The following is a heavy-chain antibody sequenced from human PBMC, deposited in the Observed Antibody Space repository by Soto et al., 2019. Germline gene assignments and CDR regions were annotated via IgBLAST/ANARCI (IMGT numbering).Heavy chain of an antibody. CDR3: ARVGCSSIWCVTQFDN. J-gene: IGHJ4*02. D-gene: IGHD2-2*01. CDR1: GASFTSYY. CDR2: IYYGEKT. Sequence: SETLSLTCTVSGASFTSYYWSWIRQPPGKGLEWIGYIYYGEKTNYNPSLKNRVTISRDTSKNQVFLRLTSVTAADSAIYYCARVGCSSIWCVTQFDNWGQGTLVTVSS. V-gene: IGHV4-59*01.